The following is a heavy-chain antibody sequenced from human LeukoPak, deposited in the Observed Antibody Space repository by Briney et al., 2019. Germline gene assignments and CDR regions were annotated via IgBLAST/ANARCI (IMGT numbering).Heavy chain of an antibody. J-gene: IGHJ4*02. CDR2: ITGSGGNT. CDR1: GFTFSNYA. D-gene: IGHD3-9*01. CDR3: AKWGDYDVLTGYYVSDY. Sequence: GASLRLSCVASGFTFSNYAMSWVRQAPGKGLEWVSAITGSGGNTYYADPVKGRFTISRDNSKNTVFLQMNSLRAEDTAVYYCAKWGDYDVLTGYYVSDYWGQGTLVTVSS. V-gene: IGHV3-23*01.